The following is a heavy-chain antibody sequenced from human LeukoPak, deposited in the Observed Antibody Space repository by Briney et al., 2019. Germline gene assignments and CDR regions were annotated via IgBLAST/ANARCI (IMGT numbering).Heavy chain of an antibody. CDR3: ARDDLYSSSSEYYYYYGMDV. CDR2: IHPNSGGT. V-gene: IGHV1-2*02. Sequence: GASVKVSCKASGYTFTGYYMHWVRQAPGLVLEWMGWIHPNSGGTNYAQKFQGRVTMTRDTSISTAYMELSRLRSDDTAVYYCARDDLYSSSSEYYYYYGMDVWGQGTTVTVSS. J-gene: IGHJ6*02. CDR1: GYTFTGYY. D-gene: IGHD6-6*01.